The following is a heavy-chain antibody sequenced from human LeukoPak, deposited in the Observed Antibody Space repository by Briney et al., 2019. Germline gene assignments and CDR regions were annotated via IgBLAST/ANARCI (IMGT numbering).Heavy chain of an antibody. CDR3: ARAFYGTNFDY. Sequence: PSETLSLTCTVSGYSINSGYYWGWIRQPPGKGLEWIGSIYHSGSTYYNPSLKSRVTISVDTSKNQFSLKLSSVTAADTAVYYCARAFYGTNFDYWGQGTLVTVSS. D-gene: IGHD1-1*01. CDR1: GYSINSGYY. CDR2: IYHSGST. V-gene: IGHV4-38-2*02. J-gene: IGHJ4*02.